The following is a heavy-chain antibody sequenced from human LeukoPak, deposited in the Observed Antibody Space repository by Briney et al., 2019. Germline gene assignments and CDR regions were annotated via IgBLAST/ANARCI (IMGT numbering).Heavy chain of an antibody. V-gene: IGHV4-59*01. Sequence: SETLSLTCTVSGGSISSYYWSWIRQPPGKGLEWIGYIYYSGSTNYNPSLKSRVTISVDTSKNQFSVKLSSVTAADTAVYYCARDFNGWSLDYWGQGTLVTVSS. CDR2: IYYSGST. D-gene: IGHD2-8*01. CDR3: ARDFNGWSLDY. CDR1: GGSISSYY. J-gene: IGHJ4*02.